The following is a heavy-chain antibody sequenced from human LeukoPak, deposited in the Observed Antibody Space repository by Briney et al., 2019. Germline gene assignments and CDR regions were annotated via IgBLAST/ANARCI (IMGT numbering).Heavy chain of an antibody. Sequence: SGPTQVHPPQTLTLTCTFSGFSLSTSEVGVGWIRQPPGEAVEWFALLSLCGDKRYSPSLKSRLTITKDTSKNQVVLTMTNMDPADTATYYCAHPTFDCSSTSCWTEYFQHWGQGTLVTVSS. CDR1: GFSLSTSEVG. CDR2: LSLCGDK. J-gene: IGHJ1*01. D-gene: IGHD2-2*01. V-gene: IGHV2-5*01. CDR3: AHPTFDCSSTSCWTEYFQH.